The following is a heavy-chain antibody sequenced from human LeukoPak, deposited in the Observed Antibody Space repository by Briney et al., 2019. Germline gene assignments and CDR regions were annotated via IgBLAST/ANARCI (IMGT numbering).Heavy chain of an antibody. D-gene: IGHD5-18*01. CDR2: ISYDGSNK. J-gene: IGHJ4*02. CDR1: GFTFSSYA. CDR3: ARDVYSYGSFDY. V-gene: IGHV3-30*04. Sequence: GGSLRLSCAASGFTFSSYAMHWVRQAPGKGLEWVAVISYDGSNKYYADSVKGRFTISRDNSKNTLYLRMNSLRAEDTAVYYCARDVYSYGSFDYWGQGTLVTVSS.